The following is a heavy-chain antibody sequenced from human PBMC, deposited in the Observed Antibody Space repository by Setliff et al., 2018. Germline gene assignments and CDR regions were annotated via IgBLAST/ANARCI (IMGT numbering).Heavy chain of an antibody. CDR1: GGSISSYY. CDR2: IYHDGRA. J-gene: IGHJ4*02. CDR3: MRQVGGGLWYFDY. V-gene: IGHV4-59*08. Sequence: SETLSLTCTVSGGSISSYYWSWIRQPAGKGLEWIGIIYHDGRAYYSTSLKSRVNLSLDMSKTQFSLHLNSVTAADTAVYYCMRQVGGGLWYFDYWGQGILVTVSS. D-gene: IGHD2-15*01.